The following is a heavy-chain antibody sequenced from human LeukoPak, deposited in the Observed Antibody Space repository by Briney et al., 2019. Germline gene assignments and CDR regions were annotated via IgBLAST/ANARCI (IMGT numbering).Heavy chain of an antibody. Sequence: PGGSLRLSCVASGFTFSSYSMNWVRQAPGRGLEWVSYISSSSSTIYYADSVKGRFTISRDNAKNSLYLQMNRLRAEDTALYYCATNGGGDSGYGNFDYWGQGTLVTVSS. V-gene: IGHV3-48*04. J-gene: IGHJ4*02. CDR3: ATNGGGDSGYGNFDY. D-gene: IGHD5-12*01. CDR1: GFTFSSYS. CDR2: ISSSSSTI.